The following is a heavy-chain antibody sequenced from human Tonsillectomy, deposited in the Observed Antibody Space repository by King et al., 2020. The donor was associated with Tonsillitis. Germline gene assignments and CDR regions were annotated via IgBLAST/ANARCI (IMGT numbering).Heavy chain of an antibody. CDR1: GFTFSSYS. Sequence: VQLVESGGGLVQPGGSLRLSCAASGFTFSSYSMNWVRQAPGKGLEWVSYISSSSSTIYYADSVKGRFTISRDKAKNSLYPQMNSLRDEDTAVYYCAREERNYDILTGYYYYYYGMDIWGQGTTVTVSS. V-gene: IGHV3-48*02. CDR3: AREERNYDILTGYYYYYYGMDI. D-gene: IGHD3-9*01. CDR2: ISSSSSTI. J-gene: IGHJ6*02.